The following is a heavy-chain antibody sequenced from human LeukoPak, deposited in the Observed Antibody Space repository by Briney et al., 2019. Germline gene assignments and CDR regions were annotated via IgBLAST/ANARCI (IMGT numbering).Heavy chain of an antibody. CDR2: INPNSGGT. Sequence: GASVKVSCKASGYTFTGYYMHWVRQAAGQGLEGMGWINPNSGGTNYAQKFQGRVTMTRDTSISTAYMELCRLRSDDTAVYYCASYFIAAAGSSVYWGQGTLVTVSS. V-gene: IGHV1-2*02. CDR1: GYTFTGYY. CDR3: ASYFIAAAGSSVY. D-gene: IGHD6-13*01. J-gene: IGHJ4*02.